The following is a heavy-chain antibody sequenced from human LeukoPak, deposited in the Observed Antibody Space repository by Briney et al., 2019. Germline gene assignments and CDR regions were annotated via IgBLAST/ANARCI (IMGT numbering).Heavy chain of an antibody. CDR1: GYTFSNYW. CDR2: IYPDDSDT. V-gene: IGHV5-51*01. J-gene: IGHJ4*02. Sequence: GESLKISCKASGYTFSNYWIGWVRQTPGKGLEWMGIIYPDDSDTRYSPSFQGQVTISADKSISTAYLQWSSLKASDTAMYYCAKMWTVTTGFDYWGQGTLVTVSS. CDR3: AKMWTVTTGFDY. D-gene: IGHD4-11*01.